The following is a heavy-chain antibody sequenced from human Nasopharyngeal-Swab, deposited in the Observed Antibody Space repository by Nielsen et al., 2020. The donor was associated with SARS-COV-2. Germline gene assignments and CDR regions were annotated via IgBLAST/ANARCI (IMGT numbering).Heavy chain of an antibody. CDR1: GFTFSTYS. Sequence: GGSLRLSCAASGFTFSTYSMIWVRQAPAKGLEWVSWISSSVSYIYYADSVKGRFTISRDNAKNALYLQMSGLRAEDTAVYYCARLPSAWGRRDFDYWGQGTLVTVSS. J-gene: IGHJ4*02. CDR2: ISSSVSYI. CDR3: ARLPSAWGRRDFDY. V-gene: IGHV3-21*06. D-gene: IGHD6-19*01.